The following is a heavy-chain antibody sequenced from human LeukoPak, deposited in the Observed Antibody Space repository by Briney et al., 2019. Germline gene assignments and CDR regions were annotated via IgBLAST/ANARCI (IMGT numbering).Heavy chain of an antibody. J-gene: IGHJ4*02. CDR3: ARVEVIFILHDY. Sequence: SQTLSLTCTVSGGSISSGGYYWSWIRQPPGKGLEWIGYIYHSGSTYYNPSLKSRVTISVDRSKNQFSLKLSSVTAADTAVYYCARVEVIFILHDYWGQGTLVTVSS. CDR1: GGSISSGGYY. CDR2: IYHSGST. V-gene: IGHV4-30-2*01. D-gene: IGHD2-21*01.